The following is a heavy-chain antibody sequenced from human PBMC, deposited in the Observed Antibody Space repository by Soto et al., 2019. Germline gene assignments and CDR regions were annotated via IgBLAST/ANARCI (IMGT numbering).Heavy chain of an antibody. D-gene: IGHD6-13*01. Sequence: PGGSLRLSCAAPGFTFGSYWMHWVRQAPGKGLVWVSHISLDGSRTTYADSVKGRFTISRDNAKSTLYLLMNSLSAEDTAIYYCARCATAAAGTGAFDIWGRGTVVTVSS. CDR3: ARCATAAAGTGAFDI. V-gene: IGHV3-74*01. CDR1: GFTFGSYW. J-gene: IGHJ3*02. CDR2: ISLDGSRT.